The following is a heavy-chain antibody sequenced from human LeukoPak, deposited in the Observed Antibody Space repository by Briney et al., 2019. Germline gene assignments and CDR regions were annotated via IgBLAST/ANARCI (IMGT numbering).Heavy chain of an antibody. J-gene: IGHJ4*02. V-gene: IGHV3-23*01. D-gene: IGHD3-22*01. Sequence: GGSLRLSCAASGFTFSSYAMSWVRQVPGKGLEWVSAISGSGGSTYYADSVKGRFTISRDNSKNTLYLQMNSLRAEDTAVYYCAKDYYDSSGYYFEWYYFDYWGQGTLVTVSS. CDR3: AKDYYDSSGYYFEWYYFDY. CDR1: GFTFSSYA. CDR2: ISGSGGST.